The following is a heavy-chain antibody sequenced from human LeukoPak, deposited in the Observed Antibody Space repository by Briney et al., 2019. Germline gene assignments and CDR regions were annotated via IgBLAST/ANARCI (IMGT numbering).Heavy chain of an antibody. V-gene: IGHV1-69*13. D-gene: IGHD2-2*01. Sequence: GASVKVSCKASGGTFSSYAISWVRQAPGQGLEWMGGIIPIFGTANYAQKFQGRVTITADESTSTAYMELSSLRSEDTAVYYCAREGGSVVVPAAMDYWGQGTLVTVSS. CDR2: IIPIFGTA. CDR1: GGTFSSYA. J-gene: IGHJ4*02. CDR3: AREGGSVVVPAAMDY.